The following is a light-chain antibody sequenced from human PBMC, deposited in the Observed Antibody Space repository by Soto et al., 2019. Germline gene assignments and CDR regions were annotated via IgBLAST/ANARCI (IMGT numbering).Light chain of an antibody. V-gene: IGKV3-20*01. Sequence: DIVLTQSPGTLSLSPGERATLSCRASQRVSSSYLAWYQQKPGQAPRLLMYDASSRATGIPDRFSGSGSGKDFTLTSSRLEAEDFAVYYCQQYGRSPWTFGQGTKVEIK. CDR2: DAS. J-gene: IGKJ1*01. CDR1: QRVSSSY. CDR3: QQYGRSPWT.